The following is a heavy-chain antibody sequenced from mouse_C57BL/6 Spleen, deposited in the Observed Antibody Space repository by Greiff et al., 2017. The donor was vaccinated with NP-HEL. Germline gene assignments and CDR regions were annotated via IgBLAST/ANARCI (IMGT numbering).Heavy chain of an antibody. D-gene: IGHD4-1*01. Sequence: QVQLQQSGAELAKPGASVKLSCKASGYTFTSYWMHWVKQRPGQGLEWIGYINPSSGSTKYNQKFKDQATLTADKSSSTAYMQLSSLTYEDSAVYYCARFDWDEDYYAMDYGGQGTSVTVS. CDR3: ARFDWDEDYYAMDY. J-gene: IGHJ4*01. CDR2: INPSSGST. V-gene: IGHV1-7*01. CDR1: GYTFTSYW.